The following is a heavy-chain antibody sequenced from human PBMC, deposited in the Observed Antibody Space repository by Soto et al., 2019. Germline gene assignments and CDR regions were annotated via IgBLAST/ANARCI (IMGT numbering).Heavy chain of an antibody. Sequence: SQTLSLTCAISGDSVSSNSAAWNWIRQSPSRGLEWLGRTYYRSKWYNDYAVSVKSRITINPDTSKNQFSLQLNSVTPEDTAVYYCAREEYNWNSNDGVVDAFDIWGQGTMVTVSS. CDR1: GDSVSSNSAA. V-gene: IGHV6-1*01. J-gene: IGHJ3*02. CDR2: TYYRSKWYN. D-gene: IGHD1-7*01. CDR3: AREEYNWNSNDGVVDAFDI.